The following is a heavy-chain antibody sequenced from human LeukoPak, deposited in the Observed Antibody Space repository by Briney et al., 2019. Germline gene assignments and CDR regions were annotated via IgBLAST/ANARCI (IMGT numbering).Heavy chain of an antibody. J-gene: IGHJ6*02. CDR1: EFTFSSYA. CDR3: AKYVSAKGPPYALDV. Sequence: GGSLRLSCAASEFTFSSYAMQWVRQAPGKGLEWVSGISASGGSTWYADSVKGRFTISRDHSKNTLYLQMNSHIAEDTAVYYCAKYVSAKGPPYALDVWGQGTTVTVSS. D-gene: IGHD2/OR15-2a*01. CDR2: ISASGGST. V-gene: IGHV3-23*01.